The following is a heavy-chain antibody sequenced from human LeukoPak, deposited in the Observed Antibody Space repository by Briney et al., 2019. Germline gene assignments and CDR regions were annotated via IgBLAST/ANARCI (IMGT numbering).Heavy chain of an antibody. CDR1: GFTFSSYG. CDR3: ARGGYDYVWGSYPHEFDY. CDR2: IWYDGSNK. Sequence: GGSLRLSCAASGFTFSSYGMHWVRQAPGKGLEWVAVIWYDGSNKYYADSVKGRFTISRDNSKNTLYLQMNSLRAEDTAVYYCARGGYDYVWGSYPHEFDYWGQGTLVTVSS. D-gene: IGHD3-16*02. J-gene: IGHJ4*02. V-gene: IGHV3-33*01.